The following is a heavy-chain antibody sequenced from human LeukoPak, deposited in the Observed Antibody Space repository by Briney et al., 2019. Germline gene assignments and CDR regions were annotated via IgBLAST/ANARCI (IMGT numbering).Heavy chain of an antibody. D-gene: IGHD3-16*01. CDR1: GFTFSSYA. V-gene: IGHV3-23*01. J-gene: IGHJ6*02. Sequence: SGGSLRLSCAASGFTFSSYAMSWVRQAPGKGLEWVSAISGSGGSTYYADSVKGRFTISRDNSKNTLYLQMNSLRAEDTAVYYCAKDHLFWGYGGMDVWGQGTTVTVSS. CDR3: AKDHLFWGYGGMDV. CDR2: ISGSGGST.